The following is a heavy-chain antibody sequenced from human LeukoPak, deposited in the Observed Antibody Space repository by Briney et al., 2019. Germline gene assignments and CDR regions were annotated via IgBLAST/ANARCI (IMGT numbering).Heavy chain of an antibody. CDR2: IYYSGST. D-gene: IGHD1-26*01. CDR3: ARERGSYRTDAFDI. J-gene: IGHJ3*02. CDR1: DDSITMYY. Sequence: SETLSLTCSVSDDSITMYYWSWIRQPPGKGLEWIGYIYYSGSTNYNPSLKSRVTISVDTSKNQFSLKLSSVTAADTAVYYCARERGSYRTDAFDIWGQGTMVTVS. V-gene: IGHV4-59*01.